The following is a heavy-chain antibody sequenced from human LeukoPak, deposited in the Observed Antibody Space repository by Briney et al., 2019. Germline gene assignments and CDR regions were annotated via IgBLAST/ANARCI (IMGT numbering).Heavy chain of an antibody. CDR3: ATSLYCSGGSCYYRYFDY. J-gene: IGHJ4*02. CDR2: ISSSSSTI. Sequence: GGSLRLSCAASGFTFSSYSMNWVRQAPGKGLEWVSYISSSSSTIYYADSVKGRFTISRDNAENSLYLQMNSLRAEDTAVYYCATSLYCSGGSCYYRYFDYWGQGTLVTVSS. D-gene: IGHD2-15*01. V-gene: IGHV3-48*04. CDR1: GFTFSSYS.